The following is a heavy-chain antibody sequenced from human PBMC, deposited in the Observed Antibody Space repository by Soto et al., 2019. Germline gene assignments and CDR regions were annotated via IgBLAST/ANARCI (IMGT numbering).Heavy chain of an antibody. CDR3: ARVYYDSSGSLNDAFDI. CDR2: IYYSGST. V-gene: IGHV4-39*01. Sequence: SETLSLTCTVSGGSISSSSYYWGWIRQPPGKGLEWIGSIYYSGSTYYNPSLKSRVTISVDTSKNQFSLKLSSVTAADTAVYYCARVYYDSSGSLNDAFDIWGQGTMVTVSS. J-gene: IGHJ3*02. CDR1: GGSISSSSYY. D-gene: IGHD3-22*01.